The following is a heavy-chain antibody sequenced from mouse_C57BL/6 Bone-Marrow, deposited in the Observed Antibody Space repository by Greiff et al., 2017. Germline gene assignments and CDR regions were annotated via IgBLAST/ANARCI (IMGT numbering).Heavy chain of an antibody. J-gene: IGHJ4*01. CDR2: IYPRSGNT. V-gene: IGHV1-81*01. CDR1: GYTFTSYG. D-gene: IGHD1-1*01. Sequence: VKVVESGAELARPGASVKLSCKASGYTFTSYGISWVKQRTGQGLEWIGEIYPRSGNTYYNEKFKGKATLTADKSSSTAYMELRSLTSEDSAVYFCARDYYGSSSHYYAMDYWGQGTSVTVSS. CDR3: ARDYYGSSSHYYAMDY.